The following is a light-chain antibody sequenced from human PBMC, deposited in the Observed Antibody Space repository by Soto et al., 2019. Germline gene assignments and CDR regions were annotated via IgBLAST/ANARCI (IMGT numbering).Light chain of an antibody. CDR2: EVS. CDR1: SSDVGGFNY. CDR3: SSYTSGNTLG. Sequence: QSALTQPASVSGSPGQSITISCTGTSSDVGGFNYVSWYQHHPGKVPKLMIYEVSNRPSGVSNRFSGSKSGNTASLTISGLQAEDEGDYYCSSYTSGNTLGFGRGTKLSVL. J-gene: IGLJ2*01. V-gene: IGLV2-14*01.